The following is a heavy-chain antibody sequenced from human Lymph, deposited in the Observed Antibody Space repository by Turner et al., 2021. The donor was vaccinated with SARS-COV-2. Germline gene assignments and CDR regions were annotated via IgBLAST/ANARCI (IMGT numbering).Heavy chain of an antibody. CDR3: ARERGSISGAVRGMDV. V-gene: IGHV1-69*01. J-gene: IGHJ6*02. D-gene: IGHD7-27*01. CDR1: VGTFSSHHA. Sequence: QVHLVQSGAEAQKPGAVGEVPGTASVGTFSSHHAINWARQAPGQGLEWVGVIIPNLGIANYAHKFQGRVTITGDESTNTAYMELSSLRSEDTAVYYCARERGSISGAVRGMDVWGQGTTVTVSS. CDR2: IIPNLGIA.